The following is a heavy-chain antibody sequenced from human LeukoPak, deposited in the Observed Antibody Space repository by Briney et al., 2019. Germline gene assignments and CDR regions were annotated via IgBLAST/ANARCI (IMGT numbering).Heavy chain of an antibody. CDR1: GFTFSSYA. V-gene: IGHV3-21*01. Sequence: GGSLRLSCAASGFTFSSYAMNWVRQAPGKGLEWVSSISSSSGYIYYADSMKGRFTISRDNAKNSLYLQMNSLRAEDTAVYYCARRVGGVIAPNDYWGQGTLVTVSS. D-gene: IGHD3-16*02. CDR3: ARRVGGVIAPNDY. J-gene: IGHJ4*02. CDR2: ISSSSGYI.